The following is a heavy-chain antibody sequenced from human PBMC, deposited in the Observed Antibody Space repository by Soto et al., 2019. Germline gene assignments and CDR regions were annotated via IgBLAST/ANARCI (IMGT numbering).Heavy chain of an antibody. CDR1: GGSISSSSYY. Sequence: SETLSLTCTVSGGSISSSSYYWGWIRQPPGKGLEWIGSIYYSGSTYYNPSLKSRVTISVDTSKNQFSLKLSSVTAADTAVYYCARGGNGSGYYYYMDVWGKGTTVTLSS. D-gene: IGHD3-10*01. CDR3: ARGGNGSGYYYYMDV. V-gene: IGHV4-39*01. CDR2: IYYSGST. J-gene: IGHJ6*03.